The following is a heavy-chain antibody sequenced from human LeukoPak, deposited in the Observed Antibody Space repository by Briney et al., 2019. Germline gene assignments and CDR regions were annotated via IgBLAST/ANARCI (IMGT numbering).Heavy chain of an antibody. V-gene: IGHV3-30*04. CDR3: ARDSYGSGSSGMDV. Sequence: GRSLRLSCAASGFTFSRNTIHWVRQAPGKWLEWVAVIFYDGSNKYYADSVKGRFTISRDNSKNTLYLQMNSLRAEDTAVYYCARDSYGSGSSGMDVWGQGTTVTVSS. D-gene: IGHD3-10*01. CDR2: IFYDGSNK. CDR1: GFTFSRNT. J-gene: IGHJ6*02.